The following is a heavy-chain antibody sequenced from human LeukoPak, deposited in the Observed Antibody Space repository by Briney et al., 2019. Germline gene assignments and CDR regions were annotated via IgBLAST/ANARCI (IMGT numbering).Heavy chain of an antibody. J-gene: IGHJ2*01. Sequence: ASVKVSCKASGYTFTSYGISWVRQAPGQGLEWMGWISAYNGNTNYAQKLQGRVTMTTDTSTSTAYMELRSLRSDDTAVYYCARRHCGGDCYSSFWYFDLWGRGTLVTVSS. V-gene: IGHV1-18*01. CDR3: ARRHCGGDCYSSFWYFDL. CDR2: ISAYNGNT. D-gene: IGHD2-21*02. CDR1: GYTFTSYG.